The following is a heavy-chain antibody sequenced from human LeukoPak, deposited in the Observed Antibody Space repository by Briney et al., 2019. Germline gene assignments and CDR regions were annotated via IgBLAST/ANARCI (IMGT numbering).Heavy chain of an antibody. CDR1: GFTFSSYS. CDR2: ISSSISYI. CDR3: AIATPTDY. J-gene: IGHJ4*02. Sequence: GGSLRLSCAASGFTFSSYSMKWVRQAPGKGLEWVSSISSSISYIYYADSVKGRFTISRDNAKNSLYLQMNSLRAEDTAVYYCAIATPTDYWGQGTLVTVSS. V-gene: IGHV3-21*01.